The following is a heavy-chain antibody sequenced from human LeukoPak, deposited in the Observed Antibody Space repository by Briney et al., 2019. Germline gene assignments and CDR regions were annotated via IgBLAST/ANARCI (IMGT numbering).Heavy chain of an antibody. CDR3: VRAENGMDV. J-gene: IGHJ6*02. Sequence: QPGGSLRLSCAASGFIVSSRYMSWVRQAPGKGLEWVSAIYSGVGTNYADFVKGRFTISRDNSRNTLYLQMNSLRAEDTAVYYCVRAENGMDVWGRGTAVTVS. V-gene: IGHV3-53*01. CDR1: GFIVSSRY. CDR2: IYSGVGT.